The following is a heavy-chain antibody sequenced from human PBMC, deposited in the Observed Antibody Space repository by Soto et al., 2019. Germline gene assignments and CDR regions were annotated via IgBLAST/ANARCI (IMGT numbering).Heavy chain of an antibody. CDR3: AREPVNQGRHVAWFSYSCGMDV. J-gene: IGHJ6*02. CDR1: GYTFTSYY. D-gene: IGHD3-9*01. V-gene: IGHV1-46*01. Sequence: GASVKVSCKASGYTFTSYYMHWVRQAPGQGLEWMGIINPSGGSTSYAQKFQGRVTMTRDTSTSTVYMGLSSLRSEDTAVYYCAREPVNQGRHVAWFSYSCGMDVWGQGSTVTVS. CDR2: INPSGGST.